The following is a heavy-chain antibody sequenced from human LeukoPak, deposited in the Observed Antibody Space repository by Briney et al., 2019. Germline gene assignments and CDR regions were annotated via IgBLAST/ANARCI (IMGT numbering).Heavy chain of an antibody. CDR3: ARPYYYDSSAYYYFDH. V-gene: IGHV1-46*01. D-gene: IGHD3-22*01. CDR2: INPSGGST. CDR1: GYTFTTYY. Sequence: GGSVKVSCKASGYTFTTYYMHWVRQAPGQGLEWMGIINPSGGSTSYARKFQGRVTLTRDTSTSTVYMELSSLRSEDTAVYYCARPYYYDSSAYYYFDHWGQGTLVTVSS. J-gene: IGHJ4*02.